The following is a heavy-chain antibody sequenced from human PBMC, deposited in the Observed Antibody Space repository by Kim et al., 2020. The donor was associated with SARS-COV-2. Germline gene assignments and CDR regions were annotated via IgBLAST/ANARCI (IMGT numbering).Heavy chain of an antibody. CDR3: ARHDMTTVTPGTNRGAFDI. D-gene: IGHD4-17*01. V-gene: IGHV5-10-1*01. CDR2: IDPSDSYT. CDR1: GYSFTSYW. J-gene: IGHJ3*02. Sequence: GESLKISCKGSGYSFTSYWISWVRQMPGKGLEWMGRIDPSDSYTNYSPSFQGHVTISADKSISTAYLQWSSLKASDTAMYYCARHDMTTVTPGTNRGAFDIWGQGTMVTVSS.